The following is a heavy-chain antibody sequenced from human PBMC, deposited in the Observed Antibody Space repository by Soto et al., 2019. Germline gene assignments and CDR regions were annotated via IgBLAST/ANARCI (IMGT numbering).Heavy chain of an antibody. J-gene: IGHJ6*03. CDR2: ISAYNGNT. CDR3: ARAIKQGYCSSTSCYGYYYYMDV. V-gene: IGHV1-18*01. CDR1: GYTFTSYG. Sequence: GASVKVSCKASGYTFTSYGISWVRQAPGQGLEWMGWISAYNGNTNYAQKLQGRVTMTTDTSTSTAYMELRSLRSDDTAVYYCARAIKQGYCSSTSCYGYYYYMDVWGKGTTVTVSS. D-gene: IGHD2-2*01.